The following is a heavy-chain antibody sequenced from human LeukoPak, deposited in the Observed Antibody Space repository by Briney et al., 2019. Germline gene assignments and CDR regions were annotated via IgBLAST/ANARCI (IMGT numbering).Heavy chain of an antibody. D-gene: IGHD3-10*01. Sequence: GGSLRLSCVASGLTVSSNYMSWVRQAPGKGLEWVSVIYSGGSTYYADSVKGRFTISRDNSKDTLYLQMNSLRAEDTAVYYCASGSGSYRTPYYYMDVWGTGTTVTVSS. CDR1: GLTVSSNY. V-gene: IGHV3-53*01. J-gene: IGHJ6*03. CDR2: IYSGGST. CDR3: ASGSGSYRTPYYYMDV.